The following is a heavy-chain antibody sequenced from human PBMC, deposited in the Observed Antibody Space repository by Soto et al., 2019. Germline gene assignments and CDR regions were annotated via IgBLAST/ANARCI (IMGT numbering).Heavy chain of an antibody. V-gene: IGHV3-7*01. J-gene: IGHJ3*02. CDR1: GLTFSISW. Sequence: AQLVESGGGLVQPGASLRLSCTASGLTFSISWMTWVRQAPGEGLEWVSNINPAGNVQHYADSVKERFTISRDNAKNSLFLQMSGLRVEDTAVYYCATANTPYAFDMWGQGTMVTVSS. CDR2: INPAGNVQ. CDR3: ATANTPYAFDM.